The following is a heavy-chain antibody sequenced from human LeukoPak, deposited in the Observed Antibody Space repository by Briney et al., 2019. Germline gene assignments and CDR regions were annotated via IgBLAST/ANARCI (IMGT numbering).Heavy chain of an antibody. J-gene: IGHJ1*01. D-gene: IGHD3-22*01. CDR2: IYHSGST. V-gene: IGHV4-4*02. CDR3: ARTGDSSGYYYGYFQH. CDR1: GGSISSSNW. Sequence: SETLSLTCAVSGGSISSSNWWSWVRQPPGKGLEWIGEIYHSGSTNYNPSLKSRVTISVDKSKNQFSLKLSSVTAADTAVYYCARTGDSSGYYYGYFQHWGQGTLVTVSS.